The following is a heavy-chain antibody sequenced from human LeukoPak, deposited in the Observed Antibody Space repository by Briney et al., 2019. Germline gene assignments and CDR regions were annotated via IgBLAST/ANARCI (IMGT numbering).Heavy chain of an antibody. J-gene: IGHJ6*02. V-gene: IGHV1-69*13. CDR2: IIPIFGTA. Sequence: ASVKVSCKASGYTFTSYGISWVRQAPGQGLEWMGGIIPIFGTANYAQKFQGRVTITADESTSTAYMELSSLRSEDTAVYYCARDPRRYDFWSGYYTTDYYGMDVWGQGTTVTVSS. D-gene: IGHD3-3*01. CDR1: GYTFTSYG. CDR3: ARDPRRYDFWSGYYTTDYYGMDV.